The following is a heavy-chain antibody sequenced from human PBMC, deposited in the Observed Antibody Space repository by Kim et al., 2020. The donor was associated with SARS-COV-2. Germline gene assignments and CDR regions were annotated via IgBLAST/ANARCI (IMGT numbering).Heavy chain of an antibody. CDR2: IYYSGST. CDR3: ARIYSVGATESAIDWFDP. V-gene: IGHV4-39*07. J-gene: IGHJ5*02. D-gene: IGHD1-26*01. CDR1: GGSISSSSYY. Sequence: SETLSLTCTVSGGSISSSSYYWGWIRQPPGKGLEWIGSIYYSGSTYYKPSLKSRVTISVDTSKNQFSLKLSPVTAADTAVYYCARIYSVGATESAIDWFDPWGQGTLVTVSS.